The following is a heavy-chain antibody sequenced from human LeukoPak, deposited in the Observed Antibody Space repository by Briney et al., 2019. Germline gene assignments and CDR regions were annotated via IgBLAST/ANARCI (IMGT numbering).Heavy chain of an antibody. CDR2: INHSGST. CDR1: GGSFSGYY. J-gene: IGHJ4*02. V-gene: IGHV4-34*01. D-gene: IGHD5-12*01. Sequence: SETLSLTCAVYGGSFSGYYWSWIRQPPGKGLEWIGEINHSGSTNYNPSLKSRVTISVDTSKNQCSLKLSSVTAADTAVYYCARELIVATIKSGRFDYWGQGTLVTVSS. CDR3: ARELIVATIKSGRFDY.